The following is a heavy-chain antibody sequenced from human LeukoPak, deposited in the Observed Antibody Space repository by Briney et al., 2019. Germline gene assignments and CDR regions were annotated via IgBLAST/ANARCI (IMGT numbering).Heavy chain of an antibody. CDR3: ARELVYYYDSSGYYYGGFDY. CDR1: GFTVSSNY. V-gene: IGHV3-30*19. CDR2: ISYDGSNK. D-gene: IGHD3-22*01. Sequence: GGSLRFSCAVSGFTVSSNYMSWVRQAPGKGLEWVAVISYDGSNKYYADSVKGRFTISRDNSKNTLYLQMNSLRAEDTAVYYCARELVYYYDSSGYYYGGFDYWGQGTLVTVSS. J-gene: IGHJ4*02.